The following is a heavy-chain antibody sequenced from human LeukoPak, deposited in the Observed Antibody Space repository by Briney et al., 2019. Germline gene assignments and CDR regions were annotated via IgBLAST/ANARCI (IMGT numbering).Heavy chain of an antibody. CDR1: GASVSSGDYY. Sequence: SETLSLTCTVSGASVSSGDYYWSWIRQLPGKGLEWIGYIYYSGSTYYNPSLKSRLTISVDTSKNQFSLKLSSVTAADMAVYYCARRRGNTSGFQGYYFDYWGQGTLVTVSS. D-gene: IGHD6-19*01. CDR2: IYYSGST. J-gene: IGHJ4*02. CDR3: ARRRGNTSGFQGYYFDY. V-gene: IGHV4-31*03.